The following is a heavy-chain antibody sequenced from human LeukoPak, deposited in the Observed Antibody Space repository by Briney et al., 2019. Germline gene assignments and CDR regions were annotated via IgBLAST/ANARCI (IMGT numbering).Heavy chain of an antibody. Sequence: ASVKVSCKASGYTFSGYYMHWVRQAPGQGHEWMGWISPKSGDTNYAQNFQGRVTMTRDTSISTAYMKLSRLTSDDTAVYYCAKGLFYPYYFDSWGQGTLVTVSS. CDR2: ISPKSGDT. D-gene: IGHD3-9*01. J-gene: IGHJ4*02. CDR3: AKGLFYPYYFDS. V-gene: IGHV1-2*02. CDR1: GYTFSGYY.